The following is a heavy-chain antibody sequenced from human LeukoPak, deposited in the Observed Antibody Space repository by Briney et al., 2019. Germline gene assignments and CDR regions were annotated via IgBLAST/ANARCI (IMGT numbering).Heavy chain of an antibody. CDR2: IKQDGSEK. CDR3: ASGGSYLNWFDP. D-gene: IGHD1-26*01. CDR1: AFALSGYW. V-gene: IGHV3-7*01. J-gene: IGHJ5*02. Sequence: GGSLRLSCAASAFALSGYWMSWVRQAPGKGLEWVANIKQDGSEKYYVDSVKGPFTISRDNAKNSLYLQMNSLRAEDTAVYYCASGGSYLNWFDPWGQGTLVTVSS.